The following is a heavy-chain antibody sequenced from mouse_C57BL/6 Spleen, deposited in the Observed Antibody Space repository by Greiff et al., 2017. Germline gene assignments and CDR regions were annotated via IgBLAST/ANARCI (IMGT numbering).Heavy chain of an antibody. CDR3: ASGPPMDY. Sequence: VQRVESGPELVKPGASVKISCKASGYAFSSSWMNWVKQRPGKGLEWIGRIYPGDGDTNYNGKFKGKATLTADKSSSTAYMQLSSLTSEDSAVYFCASGPPMDYWGKGTSVTVSS. CDR2: IYPGDGDT. J-gene: IGHJ4*01. V-gene: IGHV1-82*01. CDR1: GYAFSSSW.